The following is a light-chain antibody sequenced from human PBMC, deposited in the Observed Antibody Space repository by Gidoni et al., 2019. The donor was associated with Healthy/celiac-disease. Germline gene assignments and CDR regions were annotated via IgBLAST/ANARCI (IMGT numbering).Light chain of an antibody. CDR2: DVS. V-gene: IGLV2-14*03. Sequence: QSALTQPASVSGSPGQSITISCTGTSSDVGCYNYVSWYQQHPGKAPKLMIYDVSNRPSGVSTRFSGSKSGNTASLTISGLQAEDEADYYCSSYTSSSTRGVFGGGTKLTVL. J-gene: IGLJ3*02. CDR1: SSDVGCYNY. CDR3: SSYTSSSTRGV.